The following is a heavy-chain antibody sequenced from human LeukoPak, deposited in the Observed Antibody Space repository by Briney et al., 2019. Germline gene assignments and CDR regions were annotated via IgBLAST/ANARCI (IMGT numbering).Heavy chain of an antibody. CDR2: IKHSGST. CDR3: ARSPHCSSTSCYLVWFDY. J-gene: IGHJ4*02. D-gene: IGHD2-2*01. Sequence: PSETLSLTCAVYGGSFSGYYWSWIRQPPGKGLEWIGEIKHSGSTNYNPSLKSRVTISVDTSKNQFSLKLSSVTAADTAVYYCARSPHCSSTSCYLVWFDYWGQGTLVTVSS. CDR1: GGSFSGYY. V-gene: IGHV4-34*01.